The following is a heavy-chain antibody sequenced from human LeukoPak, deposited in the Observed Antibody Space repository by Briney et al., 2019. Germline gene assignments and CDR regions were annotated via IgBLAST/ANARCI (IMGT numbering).Heavy chain of an antibody. Sequence: SETLSLTCIISGGSSSSGRYSWSWIRRPPGKGLEWIGYIHHSGSTNYNPSLKSRVSISLNMSKTQFSLKLSSVTAADTAVYFCARTSYYYDSSGYRQGAFDIWGQGTMVTVSS. CDR1: GGSSSSGRYS. V-gene: IGHV4-30-2*01. D-gene: IGHD3-22*01. CDR2: IHHSGST. CDR3: ARTSYYYDSSGYRQGAFDI. J-gene: IGHJ3*02.